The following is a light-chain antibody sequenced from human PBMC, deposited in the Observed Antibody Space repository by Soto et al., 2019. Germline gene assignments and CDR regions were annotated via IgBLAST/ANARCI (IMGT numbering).Light chain of an antibody. CDR2: DAS. CDR1: QSISSW. J-gene: IGKJ1*01. V-gene: IGKV1-5*01. Sequence: DIQMTQSPSTLSAPVGDRVTITGRASQSISSWLAWYQQKPGKAPKVLIYDASSLESGVPSRFSGSGSGTESSLTIRSLQPDDFATYYCQQYNHYWTFGQGTKVEIK. CDR3: QQYNHYWT.